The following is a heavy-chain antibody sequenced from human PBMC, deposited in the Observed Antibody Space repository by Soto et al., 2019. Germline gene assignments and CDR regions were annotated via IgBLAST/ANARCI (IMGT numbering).Heavy chain of an antibody. J-gene: IGHJ4*02. D-gene: IGHD3-3*02. CDR2: LYYGRSA. Sequence: QVQLQESGPGLVKPSETLSLTCAVSGDSISSYYCMWIRQPPGKGLESIGYLYYGRSANYNPSLRSPVTSSVETSTNQCSLTLSSMASADSAVSYCALRSMAVAPEFRGPGTLLTVSS. CDR1: GDSISSYY. V-gene: IGHV4-59*01. CDR3: ALRSMAVAPEF.